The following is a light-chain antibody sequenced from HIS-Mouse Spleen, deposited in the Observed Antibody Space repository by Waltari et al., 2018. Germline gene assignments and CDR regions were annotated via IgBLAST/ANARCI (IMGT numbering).Light chain of an antibody. V-gene: IGLV1-47*01. CDR2: RNN. J-gene: IGLJ3*02. CDR3: AAWDDSLSGPV. CDR1: RSKLGRNY. Sequence: QSVLTQPPSASGTPGPRVTISCSGSRSKLGRNYVNCYQQLTGTAPQLLIYRNNPRPSGVPDRFSGSKSGTSASLAISGLRSEDEADYYCAAWDDSLSGPVFGGGTKLTVL.